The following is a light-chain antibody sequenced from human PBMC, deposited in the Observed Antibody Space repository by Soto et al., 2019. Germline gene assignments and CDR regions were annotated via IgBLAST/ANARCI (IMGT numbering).Light chain of an antibody. CDR3: ISYTTDSTRV. Sequence: QSALTQPAAVSGSPGQSITISCTGTSSDVGTYNYVSWVQHHPGKAPKLMIYDVFNRPSGVSNRFPGSKSGNTASLTISGLQAEDEAAYYWISYTTDSTRVFGGGTKLTVL. V-gene: IGLV2-14*03. CDR1: SSDVGTYNY. CDR2: DVF. J-gene: IGLJ2*01.